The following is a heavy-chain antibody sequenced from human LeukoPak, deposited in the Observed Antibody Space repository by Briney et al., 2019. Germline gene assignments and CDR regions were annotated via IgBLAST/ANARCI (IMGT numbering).Heavy chain of an antibody. V-gene: IGHV1-2*02. CDR2: INPNSGGT. D-gene: IGHD1-26*01. Sequence: ASVKVSCKASGYTFTGYYMHRGRHAPGQGLEWMGLINPNSGGTNYAQKFQGRVTMTRDRSISTAYMELSRLRSDDTAAYYCAISIVGATMDAFDIWGQGTMVTVSS. J-gene: IGHJ3*02. CDR1: GYTFTGYY. CDR3: AISIVGATMDAFDI.